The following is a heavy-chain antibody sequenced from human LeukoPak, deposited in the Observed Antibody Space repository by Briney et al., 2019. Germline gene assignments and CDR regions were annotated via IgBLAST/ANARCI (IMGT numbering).Heavy chain of an antibody. CDR2: ISGDGTIK. CDR3: SRSQFDY. CDR1: GFPFSSYW. V-gene: IGHV3-74*03. J-gene: IGHJ4*02. Sequence: PGGSLRLSCEPSGFPFSSYWMLWVHQAPGKGLVWVSRISGDGTIKTYADFVRGRFTIFRDNTKNILYLQMNSLKVEDTAIYFCSRSQFDYWGQGVLVTVSS.